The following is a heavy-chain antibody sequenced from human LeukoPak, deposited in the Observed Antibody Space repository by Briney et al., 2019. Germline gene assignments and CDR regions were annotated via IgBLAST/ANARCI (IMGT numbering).Heavy chain of an antibody. J-gene: IGHJ4*02. V-gene: IGHV4-30-4*01. CDR1: GGSISSGDYY. D-gene: IGHD3-10*01. Sequence: PSQTLSLTCTVSGGSISSGDYYWSWIRQPPGKGLEWIGYIYYSGSTYYNPFLKSRVTISVDTSKNQFSLKLSSVTAADTAVYYCARIFRGADGSGSYYRTFDYWGQGTLVTVSS. CDR3: ARIFRGADGSGSYYRTFDY. CDR2: IYYSGST.